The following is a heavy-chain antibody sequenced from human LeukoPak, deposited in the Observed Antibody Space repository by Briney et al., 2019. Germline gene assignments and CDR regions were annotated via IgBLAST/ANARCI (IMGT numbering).Heavy chain of an antibody. CDR1: GGSISSSSYY. CDR2: IYYSGST. CDR3: ARGASMKLSSFDY. V-gene: IGHV4-39*07. J-gene: IGHJ4*02. Sequence: SETLSLTCTVSGGSISSSSYYWGWIRQPPGKGLEWIGSIYYSGSTYYNPSLKSRVTISVDTSKNQFSLKLSSVTAADTAVYYCARGASMKLSSFDYWGQGTLVTVSS. D-gene: IGHD2-15*01.